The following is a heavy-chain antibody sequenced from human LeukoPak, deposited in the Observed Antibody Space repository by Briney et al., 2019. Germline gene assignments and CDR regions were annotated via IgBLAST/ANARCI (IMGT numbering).Heavy chain of an antibody. CDR2: IIPIFGTA. Sequence: GASVKVSCKASGGTFSSYAISWVRQAPGQGLEWMGGIIPIFGTANYAQKFQGRVTITADESTSTAYMELSSLRSEDTAVYYCATLSTRHGRIVVVSHDAFDIWGQGTMVTVSS. J-gene: IGHJ3*02. V-gene: IGHV1-69*01. D-gene: IGHD3-22*01. CDR3: ATLSTRHGRIVVVSHDAFDI. CDR1: GGTFSSYA.